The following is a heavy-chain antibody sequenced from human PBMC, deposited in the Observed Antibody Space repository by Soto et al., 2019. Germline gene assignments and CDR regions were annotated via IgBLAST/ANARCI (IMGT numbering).Heavy chain of an antibody. J-gene: IGHJ4*02. V-gene: IGHV3-66*01. D-gene: IGHD2-2*01. Sequence: EVQLLQSGGGLVQPGGSLRVSCAASGFSVNNYSMSWVRQTPGKGLEWVSTINSGSSTFYADSVKGRFIISRDISKNTLFLQRDSLRPDDTAVYYCRGHELYVEPAAGFDYWGQGTLVTVSS. CDR3: RGHELYVEPAAGFDY. CDR1: GFSVNNYS. CDR2: INSGSST.